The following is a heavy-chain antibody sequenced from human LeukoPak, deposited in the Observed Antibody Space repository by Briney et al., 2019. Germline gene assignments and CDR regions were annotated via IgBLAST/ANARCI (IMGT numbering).Heavy chain of an antibody. D-gene: IGHD4-17*01. CDR1: GGSISSGGYS. CDR2: IYYSGNT. V-gene: IGHV4-30-4*07. CDR3: ARGPHWVTGDYDAFDI. J-gene: IGHJ3*02. Sequence: SETLSLTCAVSGGSISSGGYSWSWIRQPPGKGLEWIGYIYYSGNTYYNPSLKSRVTISVDTSKNQFSLKLSSVTAADTAVYYCARGPHWVTGDYDAFDIWGQGTMVTVSS.